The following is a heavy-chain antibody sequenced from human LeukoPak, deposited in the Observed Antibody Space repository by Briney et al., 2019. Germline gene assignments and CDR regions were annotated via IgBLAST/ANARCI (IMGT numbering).Heavy chain of an antibody. CDR3: ARVRTSPTYYYYYYMDV. CDR1: GGSFNMYV. V-gene: IGHV1-2*02. J-gene: IGHJ6*03. Sequence: ASVKVSCEASGGSFNMYVISWVRQAPGQGLEWMGWINPNSGGTNYAQKFQGRVTMTRDTSISTAYMELSRLRSDDTAVYYCARVRTSPTYYYYYYMDVWGKGTTVTVSS. D-gene: IGHD1-1*01. CDR2: INPNSGGT.